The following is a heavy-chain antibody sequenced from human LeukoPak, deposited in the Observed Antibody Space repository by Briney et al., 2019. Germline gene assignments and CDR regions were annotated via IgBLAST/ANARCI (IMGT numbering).Heavy chain of an antibody. CDR1: GFIFSNYG. CDR2: ISYDGSNK. V-gene: IGHV3-30*03. Sequence: PGGSLRLSCAASGFIFSNYGMHWVRQAPGKGLEWVAVISYDGSNKYYADSVKGRFTISRDNSKNTLYLQMNSLRAEDTAVYYCARASPLSLVADIWGQGTMVTVSS. J-gene: IGHJ3*02. CDR3: ARASPLSLVADI. D-gene: IGHD6-6*01.